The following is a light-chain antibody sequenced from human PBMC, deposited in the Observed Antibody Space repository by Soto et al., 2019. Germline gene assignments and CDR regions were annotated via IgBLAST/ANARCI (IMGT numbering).Light chain of an antibody. CDR1: SSDVGSYNF. V-gene: IGLV2-23*01. J-gene: IGLJ3*02. CDR3: CSYAGDSAWV. Sequence: QSVLTQPASVYGSPGQSITISCTGTSSDVGSYNFVSWYQQHPGKAPKLMIYEGSKRPSGVSNRFSGSKSGNTASLTISGLQAEDEADYYCCSYAGDSAWVFGGGTKLTVL. CDR2: EGS.